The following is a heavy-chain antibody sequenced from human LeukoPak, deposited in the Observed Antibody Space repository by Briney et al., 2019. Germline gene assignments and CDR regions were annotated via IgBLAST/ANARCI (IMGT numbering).Heavy chain of an antibody. Sequence: ASVKVSCMPSGYTLTSYYMHWVRHAPGQGLEWMGIINPSGGSTRYAQKFQGRVTMTRDMSTSTVYMELSSLRSEDTAVYYCARVGYDFWSGYLDYYYMDVWGKGTTVTASS. J-gene: IGHJ6*03. CDR3: ARVGYDFWSGYLDYYYMDV. D-gene: IGHD3-3*01. CDR2: INPSGGST. CDR1: GYTLTSYY. V-gene: IGHV1-46*01.